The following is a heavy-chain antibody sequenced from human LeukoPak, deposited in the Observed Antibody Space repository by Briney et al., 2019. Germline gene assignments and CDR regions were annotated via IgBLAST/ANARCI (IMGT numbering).Heavy chain of an antibody. CDR2: IFSNGDT. CDR3: TRDRMNY. Sequence: GGSLRLSCTASEFTVSRNYMLWVRQAPGKGLEWVSLIFSNGDTHYADSVKGRFTISRDTSKNTVSLQMNSLRVEDTAMYYCTRDRMNYWGQGTLVTVSS. V-gene: IGHV3-53*01. J-gene: IGHJ4*02. CDR1: EFTVSRNY.